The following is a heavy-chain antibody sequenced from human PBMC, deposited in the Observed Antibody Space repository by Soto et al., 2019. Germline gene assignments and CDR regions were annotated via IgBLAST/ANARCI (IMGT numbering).Heavy chain of an antibody. CDR2: IYFSGNT. CDR1: GGSSSSTSYY. J-gene: IGHJ4*02. CDR3: TRTISALPGDDY. D-gene: IGHD6-6*01. Sequence: SETLSLTCTVSGGSSSSTSYYWGWIRQPPGKGLEWIGSIYFSGNTYYNPSLKSRVTISVDTSKSHLSLKLSSVTAADTAVYYCTRTISALPGDDYWGQGTLVTVSS. V-gene: IGHV4-39*02.